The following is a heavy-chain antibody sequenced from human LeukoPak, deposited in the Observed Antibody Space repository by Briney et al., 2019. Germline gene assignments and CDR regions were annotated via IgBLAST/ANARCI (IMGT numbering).Heavy chain of an antibody. D-gene: IGHD6-13*01. V-gene: IGHV3-7*03. CDR1: GFTFSSYW. J-gene: IGHJ4*02. CDR3: AKEARGSKWTGFDY. CDR2: IKQDGSEK. Sequence: GGSLRLSCAASGFTFSSYWMSWVRQAPGKGLEWVANIKQDGSEKYYVDSVKGRFTISRDNAKNSLYLQMNSLRTEDTALYYCAKEARGSKWTGFDYWGQGTLVTVSS.